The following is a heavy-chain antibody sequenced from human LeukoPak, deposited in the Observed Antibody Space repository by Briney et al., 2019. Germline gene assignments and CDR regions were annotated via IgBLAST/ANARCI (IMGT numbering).Heavy chain of an antibody. D-gene: IGHD7-27*01. CDR1: GFTFSDYY. Sequence: GGSLRLSCAASGFTFSDYYMSWVRQAPGKGLEWVSYISSSSSYTNYADSVKGRFTISRDNAKNSLYLQMNSLRAEDTAVYYCARVGGTGDGVYWGQGTLVTVSS. CDR2: ISSSSSYT. J-gene: IGHJ4*02. CDR3: ARVGGTGDGVY. V-gene: IGHV3-11*05.